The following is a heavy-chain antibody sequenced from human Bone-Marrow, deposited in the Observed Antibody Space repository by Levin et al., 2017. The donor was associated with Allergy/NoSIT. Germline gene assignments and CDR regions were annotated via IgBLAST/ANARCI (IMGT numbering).Heavy chain of an antibody. J-gene: IGHJ4*02. Sequence: GESLKISCAASGFTFTTYAMHWVRQAPGKGLEWISYISSDSDTIYYANSVKGRFTISRDNAKNSLYLQMNSLSAEDTGVYYCARRDDEVDCLDWWGQGTLVTVSS. CDR2: ISSDSDTI. V-gene: IGHV3-48*01. CDR3: ARRDDEVDCLDW. D-gene: IGHD2-21*02. CDR1: GFTFTTYA.